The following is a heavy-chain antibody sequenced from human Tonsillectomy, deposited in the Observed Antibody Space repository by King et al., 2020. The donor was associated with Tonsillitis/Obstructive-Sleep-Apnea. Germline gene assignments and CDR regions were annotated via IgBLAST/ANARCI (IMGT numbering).Heavy chain of an antibody. Sequence: VQLVESGGGLVKPGGSLRLSCAASGFTFSSYSMNWVRQAPGKGLEWVSSISSSSSYIYYADSVKGRFTISRDNAKNSLYLQMNSLRAEDTAMYYCARDSRVVAATRNDYWGQGTLVTVSS. CDR3: ARDSRVVAATRNDY. CDR1: GFTFSSYS. J-gene: IGHJ4*02. D-gene: IGHD2-15*01. CDR2: ISSSSSYI. V-gene: IGHV3-21*01.